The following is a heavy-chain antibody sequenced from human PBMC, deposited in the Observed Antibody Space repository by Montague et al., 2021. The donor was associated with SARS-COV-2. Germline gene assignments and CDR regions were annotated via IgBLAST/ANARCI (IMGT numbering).Heavy chain of an antibody. V-gene: IGHV2-70*04. Sequence: PELVKPTQTLTLSCTLSGFSLSTSGMRASWIRQPPGKALEWLARIDWDDDKFYSTSLKTRLTISKDTSKNQVVLTMTNMDPVDTATYYCARSYYDILTNYYDAFDIWGQRTMVTVSS. CDR2: IDWDDDK. J-gene: IGHJ3*02. CDR3: ARSYYDILTNYYDAFDI. CDR1: GFSLSTSGMR. D-gene: IGHD3-9*01.